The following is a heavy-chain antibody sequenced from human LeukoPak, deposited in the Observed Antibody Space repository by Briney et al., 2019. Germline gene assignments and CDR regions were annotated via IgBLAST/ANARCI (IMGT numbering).Heavy chain of an antibody. CDR2: IYYSGST. CDR3: GMYDSSGYYGDAFDI. D-gene: IGHD3-22*01. Sequence: SETLSLTCTVSGGSISSSSYYWGWIRQPPGKGLEWIGSIYYSGSTYYNPSLKSRVTISVDTSKNQFSLKLSSVTAADTAVYYCGMYDSSGYYGDAFDIWGQGTMVTVSS. J-gene: IGHJ3*02. V-gene: IGHV4-39*07. CDR1: GGSISSSSYY.